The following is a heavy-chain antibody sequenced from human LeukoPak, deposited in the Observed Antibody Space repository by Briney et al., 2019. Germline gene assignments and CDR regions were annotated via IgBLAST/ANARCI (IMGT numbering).Heavy chain of an antibody. CDR2: IYYSGGT. CDR3: ARSGECSGGSCIRDFDY. Sequence: SETLSLTCTVSGGSISSYYWSWIRQPPGKGLEWIGYIYYSGGTNYNPSLKSRVTISVDTSKNQFSLKLSSVTAADTAVYYCARSGECSGGSCIRDFDYWGQGTLATVSS. CDR1: GGSISSYY. D-gene: IGHD2-15*01. V-gene: IGHV4-59*01. J-gene: IGHJ4*02.